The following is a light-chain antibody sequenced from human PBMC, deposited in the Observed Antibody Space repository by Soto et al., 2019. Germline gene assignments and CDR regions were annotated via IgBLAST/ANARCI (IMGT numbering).Light chain of an antibody. Sequence: QSVMTQPPSASGTPGQRVTISCSGSSSNIGSNTVNWYQQLPGTAPKLLIYGNGQRPSGVHDRFSGSKSGTAASLAISGLQSEDEADYYCAAWDDSLNGHVVFGGGTKLTVL. J-gene: IGLJ2*01. V-gene: IGLV1-44*01. CDR3: AAWDDSLNGHVV. CDR2: GNG. CDR1: SSNIGSNT.